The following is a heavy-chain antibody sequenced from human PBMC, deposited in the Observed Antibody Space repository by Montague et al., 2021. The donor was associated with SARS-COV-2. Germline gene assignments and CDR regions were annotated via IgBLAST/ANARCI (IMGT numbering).Heavy chain of an antibody. V-gene: IGHV6-1*01. CDR1: GDSVSSKSVA. CDR3: ASSGITLTGLDAFDI. J-gene: IGHJ3*02. CDR2: TYYRSKWDS. Sequence: CAISGDSVSSKSVAWNWTRQSPSRGLEWLGRTYYRSKWDSDYAESVKRXLVITPDTSKNQVSLQLNSVIPEDTAVYFCASSGITLTGLDAFDIWGQGTMVTVSP. D-gene: IGHD3-9*01.